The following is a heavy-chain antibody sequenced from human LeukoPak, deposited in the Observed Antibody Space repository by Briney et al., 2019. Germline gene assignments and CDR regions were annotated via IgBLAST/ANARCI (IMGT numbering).Heavy chain of an antibody. CDR3: ARELPFDY. Sequence: GGSLRLSCAASGFTFSNYWMHWVRQAPGKGLVWVSRIKSDGSRTDYADSVKGRFTISRDNAKNTLYLQMNSLRAEDTAVYYCARELPFDYWGQGTLVAVSS. J-gene: IGHJ4*02. V-gene: IGHV3-74*01. CDR1: GFTFSNYW. CDR2: IKSDGSRT.